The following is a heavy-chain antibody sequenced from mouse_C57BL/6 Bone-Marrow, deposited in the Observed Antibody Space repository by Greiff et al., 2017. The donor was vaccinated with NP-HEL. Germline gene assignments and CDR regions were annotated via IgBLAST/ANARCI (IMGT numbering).Heavy chain of an antibody. CDR2: IDPEDGDT. J-gene: IGHJ3*01. D-gene: IGHD1-1*01. V-gene: IGHV14-2*01. Sequence: DVQLQESGAELVKPGASVKLSCTASGFNIKDYYMHWVKQRTEQGLEWIGRIDPEDGDTKYAPKFQGKATITADTSSNTAYLQLSSLTSEDTAVYYCARFYYGSRAWFAYWGKGTLVTVSA. CDR1: GFNIKDYY. CDR3: ARFYYGSRAWFAY.